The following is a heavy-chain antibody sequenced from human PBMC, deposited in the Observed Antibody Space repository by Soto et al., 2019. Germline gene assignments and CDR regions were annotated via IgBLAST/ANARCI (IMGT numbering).Heavy chain of an antibody. CDR2: IIPIFGTA. CDR1: GGTFSSYA. V-gene: IGHV1-69*01. Sequence: QVQLVQSGAEVKKPGSSVKVSCKASGGTFSSYAISWVRQAPGQGLEWMGGIIPIFGTANYAQKFQGRVTITADESTSTAYMELSSLRSEDTAVYYCASPLTTSPTMIVELPFDYWGQGTLVTVSS. J-gene: IGHJ4*02. CDR3: ASPLTTSPTMIVELPFDY. D-gene: IGHD3-22*01.